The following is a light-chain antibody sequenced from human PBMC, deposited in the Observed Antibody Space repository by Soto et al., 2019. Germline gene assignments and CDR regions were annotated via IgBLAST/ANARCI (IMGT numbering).Light chain of an antibody. J-gene: IGKJ1*01. Sequence: EIVMTHSPATLSVSPWEIATLSCRASQSVFSSLAWYQQKPGQAPRLLIYGAATRATGIPARFSGSGSGTEFTLTISSLQPDDFATYYRQQYTSYPWTSGQGTKVDIK. CDR3: QQYTSYPWT. CDR1: QSVFSS. V-gene: IGKV3-15*01. CDR2: GAA.